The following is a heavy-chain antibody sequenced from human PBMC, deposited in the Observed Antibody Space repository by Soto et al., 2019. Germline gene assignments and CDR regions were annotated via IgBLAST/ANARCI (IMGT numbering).Heavy chain of an antibody. Sequence: QVQQQQWGARLLKPSETLSLTCAEYGRSMSGDSWSWLRRSPVGGLEWVGEIGPTGDTNYGPSFLSRVTVSVDTSKYELPPRLTQVTAADTATYLCARNGVGFGFDIWGLGTMVSVSS. CDR1: GRSMSGDS. CDR2: IGPTGDT. V-gene: IGHV4-34*02. CDR3: ARNGVGFGFDI. D-gene: IGHD3-10*01. J-gene: IGHJ3*02.